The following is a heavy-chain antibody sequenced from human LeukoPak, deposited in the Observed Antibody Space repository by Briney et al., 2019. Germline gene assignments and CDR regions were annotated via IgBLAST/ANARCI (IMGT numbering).Heavy chain of an antibody. J-gene: IGHJ6*02. V-gene: IGHV3-21*01. CDR2: ISSSSGYI. Sequence: SGGSLRLSCGASGFTFSSHSMNWVRQAPGKGLEWVASISSSSGYIFYADSVKGRFSISRDNAKNSLYLQMNRLRAEDTAVYYCARDEGSYYYYGMDVWGQGTTVTVSS. CDR3: ARDEGSYYYYGMDV. CDR1: GFTFSSHS.